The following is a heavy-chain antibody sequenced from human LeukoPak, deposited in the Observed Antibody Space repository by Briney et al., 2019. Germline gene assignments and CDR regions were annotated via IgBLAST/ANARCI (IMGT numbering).Heavy chain of an antibody. CDR1: GYTFTGYY. Sequence: ASVKVSCKASGYTFTGYYMHWVRQAPGQGLEWMGWISAYNGNTNYAQKLQGRVTMTTDTSTSTAYMELRSLRSDDTAVYYCASTMRGSSSWYRFEGDYYGMDVWGQGTTVTVSS. V-gene: IGHV1-18*04. CDR3: ASTMRGSSSWYRFEGDYYGMDV. CDR2: ISAYNGNT. D-gene: IGHD6-13*01. J-gene: IGHJ6*02.